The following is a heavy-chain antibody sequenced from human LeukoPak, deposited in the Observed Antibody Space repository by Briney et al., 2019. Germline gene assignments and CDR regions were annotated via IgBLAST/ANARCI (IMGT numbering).Heavy chain of an antibody. J-gene: IGHJ4*02. D-gene: IGHD3-3*01. CDR2: IKQDGSEK. V-gene: IGHV3-7*01. CDR3: ARLQRDYDFWSGYYTWGFDY. CDR1: GGSISSSNW. Sequence: PSETLSLTCAVSGGSISSSNWWSWVRQAPGKGLEWVANIKQDGSEKYYVDSVKGRFTISRDNAKNSLYLQMNSLRAEDTAVYYCARLQRDYDFWSGYYTWGFDYWGQGTLVTVSS.